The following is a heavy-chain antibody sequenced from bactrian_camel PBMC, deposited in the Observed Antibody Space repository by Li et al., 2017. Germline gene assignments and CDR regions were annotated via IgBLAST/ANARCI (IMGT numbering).Heavy chain of an antibody. D-gene: IGHD3*01. CDR1: TIPYAWYC. CDR3: AADWSSMTAIQALGLPPTAFNY. J-gene: IGHJ4*01. V-gene: IGHV3S55*01. CDR2: IDSAGRM. Sequence: HVQLVESGGDSVQAGGSLKLSCTISTIPYAWYCMGWFRQAAGKEREGVATIDSAGRMTYAASVQGRFTISIDKEKNTLYLQMNSLNPEDTGKYYCAADWSSMTAIQALGLPPTAFNYWGQGTQVTVS.